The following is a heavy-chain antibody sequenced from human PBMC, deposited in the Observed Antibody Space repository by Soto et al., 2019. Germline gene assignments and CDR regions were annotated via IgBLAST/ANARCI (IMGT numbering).Heavy chain of an antibody. CDR1: GFTFDNYP. D-gene: IGHD6-19*01. J-gene: IGHJ3*02. Sequence: EVQLLESGGGLVQPGGSLRLSCAASGFTFDNYPMTWVCQAPGKGLEWVSTIAANGDSTHYSDSVKGRLTISRDNSKKTLHVEINSLRAEDTALYFGAIEGFSSGKSGGFDIWGQETTVTLS. CDR2: IAANGDST. V-gene: IGHV3-23*01. CDR3: AIEGFSSGKSGGFDI.